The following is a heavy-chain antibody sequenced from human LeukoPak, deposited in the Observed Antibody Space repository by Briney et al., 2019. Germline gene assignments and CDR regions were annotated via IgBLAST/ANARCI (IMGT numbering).Heavy chain of an antibody. V-gene: IGHV4-59*01. CDR3: ARDPQRGYDMRYFDL. Sequence: SETLSLTSTVSGGSINGYYWRWIRQPPGKGLEWIGYIHYTGSTNHNPSLKSRVTTSVDTSKNQFSLKLSSVTAADTAVYYCARDPQRGYDMRYFDLWGRGTLVTVSS. CDR2: IHYTGST. J-gene: IGHJ2*01. D-gene: IGHD5-12*01. CDR1: GGSINGYY.